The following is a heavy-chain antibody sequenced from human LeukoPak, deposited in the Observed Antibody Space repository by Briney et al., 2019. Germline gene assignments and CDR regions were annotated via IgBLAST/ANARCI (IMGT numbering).Heavy chain of an antibody. D-gene: IGHD6-19*01. CDR2: IKQDGSEK. J-gene: IGHJ6*02. CDR3: ARESSGWSYYYYGLDV. V-gene: IGHV3-7*01. Sequence: PGGSLRLSCAASGFTFSSYWMSWVRQAPGKGLEWVANIKQDGSEKYYVDSVKGRFTISRDNAKNSLYLQMNSLRAEDTAVYCCARESSGWSYYYYGLDVWGQGTTVTVSS. CDR1: GFTFSSYW.